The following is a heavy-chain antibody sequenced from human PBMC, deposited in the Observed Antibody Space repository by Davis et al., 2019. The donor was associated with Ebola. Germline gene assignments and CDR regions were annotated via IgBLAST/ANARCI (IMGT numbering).Heavy chain of an antibody. CDR3: ARGRRKYSYGLTTGYYYYGMDV. CDR2: INHSGST. D-gene: IGHD5-18*01. J-gene: IGHJ6*02. Sequence: PSETLSLTCTVSGGSISSEPCYWSWVRQPPGKGLEWIGEINHSGSTNYNPSLNSRLTISVDTSKNQFSLKLSSVTAAYTAVYYCARGRRKYSYGLTTGYYYYGMDVWGQGTTVTVSS. V-gene: IGHV4-34*01. CDR1: GGSISSEPCY.